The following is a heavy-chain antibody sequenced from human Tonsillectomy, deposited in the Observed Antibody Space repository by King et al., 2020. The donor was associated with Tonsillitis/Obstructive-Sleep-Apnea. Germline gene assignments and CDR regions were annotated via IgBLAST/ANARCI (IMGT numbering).Heavy chain of an antibody. V-gene: IGHV4-59*01. CDR3: ARVSSWPINGVYDY. D-gene: IGHD2-8*01. J-gene: IGHJ4*02. CDR1: GGSISSYS. Sequence: VPLQESGPGLVKPSETLSLTCTVSGGSISSYSWSWIRQPPGKGLEWIGYIYYSGNTKYNPSLKSRVTTSVDTSKNQFSLNLSSVTAADTAVYYCARVSSWPINGVYDYWGQGTLVTVSS. CDR2: IYYSGNT.